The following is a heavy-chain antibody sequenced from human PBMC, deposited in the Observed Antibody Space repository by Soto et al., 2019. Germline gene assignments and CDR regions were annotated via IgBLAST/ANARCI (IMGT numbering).Heavy chain of an antibody. CDR2: IKQDGSEK. J-gene: IGHJ6*03. Sequence: HPGGSLRLSCAASGFTFSSYWMSWVRQAPGKGPEWVANIKQDGSEKYYVDSVKGRFTISRDNAKNSLYLQMNSLRAEDTAVYYCARGLTYYDFWSGYLGHYYYYYYMDVWGKGTTVTVSS. CDR3: ARGLTYYDFWSGYLGHYYYYYYMDV. V-gene: IGHV3-7*04. CDR1: GFTFSSYW. D-gene: IGHD3-3*01.